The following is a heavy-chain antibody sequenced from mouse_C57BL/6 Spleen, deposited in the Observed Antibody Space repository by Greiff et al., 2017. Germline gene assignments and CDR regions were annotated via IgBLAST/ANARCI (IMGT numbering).Heavy chain of an antibody. CDR1: GYTFTSYW. V-gene: IGHV1-55*01. CDR3: ARGDYDKYFDV. D-gene: IGHD2-4*01. CDR2: IYPGSGST. J-gene: IGHJ1*03. Sequence: QVHVKQPGAELVKPGASVKMSCKASGYTFTSYWITWVKQRPGQGLEWIGDIYPGSGSTNYNEKFKSKATLTVDTSSSTAYMQLSSLTSEDSAVYYWARGDYDKYFDVWGTGTTVTVAS.